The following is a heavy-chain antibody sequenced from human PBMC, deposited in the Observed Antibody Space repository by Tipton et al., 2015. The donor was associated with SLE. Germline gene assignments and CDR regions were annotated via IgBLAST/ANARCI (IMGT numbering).Heavy chain of an antibody. Sequence: TLSLTCTVSGGSISSGDYYWSWIRQPPGKGLEWIGYIYYSGSTYYNPSLKSRVTISVDTSKNQFSLKLSSVTAADTAVYYCARDSEITIFGVVIKGGAFDIWGQGTMVTVSS. CDR2: IYYSGST. J-gene: IGHJ3*02. D-gene: IGHD3-3*01. V-gene: IGHV4-30-4*08. CDR1: GGSISSGDYY. CDR3: ARDSEITIFGVVIKGGAFDI.